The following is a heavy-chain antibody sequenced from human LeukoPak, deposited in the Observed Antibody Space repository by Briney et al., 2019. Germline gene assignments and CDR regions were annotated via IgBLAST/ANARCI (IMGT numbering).Heavy chain of an antibody. Sequence: GGSLRLSCAASGFTFSSYAMSWIRQAPGKGLDWVSYISSSGRTIYYADSVKGRFTISRDNAKNSLYLQMNSLRAEDTAVYYCARDRDSRGAFDIWGQGTMVTVSS. CDR1: GFTFSSYA. D-gene: IGHD3-10*01. CDR2: ISSSGRTI. CDR3: ARDRDSRGAFDI. J-gene: IGHJ3*02. V-gene: IGHV3-11*01.